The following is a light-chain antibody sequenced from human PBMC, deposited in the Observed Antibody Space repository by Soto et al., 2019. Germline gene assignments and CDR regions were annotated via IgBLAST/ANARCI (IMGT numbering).Light chain of an antibody. CDR3: QQLNNYPPII. J-gene: IGKJ5*01. V-gene: IGKV1-9*01. CDR2: AAS. CDR1: QGISSY. Sequence: IQLTQSPSSLSASVGDRVTITCRASQGISSYLAWYQQKPGKAPKLLIYAASNLQSGVPSRFSGSGAGTDFTLTISSLQPEDFATYYCQQLNNYPPIIFGQGTRLEIK.